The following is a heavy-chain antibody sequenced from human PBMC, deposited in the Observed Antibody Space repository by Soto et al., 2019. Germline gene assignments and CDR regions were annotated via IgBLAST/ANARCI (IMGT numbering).Heavy chain of an antibody. Sequence: LSLTCRVSGASVSSGENYWSWIRQHPGKGLEWIGYIYNSGTTYYNPSLNSRVTISVDTSKNQFSLELSSVTAADTAVYYCAYSSGYFYSLDYWGQGALVTVSS. J-gene: IGHJ4*02. CDR3: AYSSGYFYSLDY. CDR2: IYNSGTT. CDR1: GASVSSGENY. V-gene: IGHV4-31*03. D-gene: IGHD3-22*01.